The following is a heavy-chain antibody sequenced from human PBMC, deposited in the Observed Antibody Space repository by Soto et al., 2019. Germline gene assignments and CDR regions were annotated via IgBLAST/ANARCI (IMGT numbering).Heavy chain of an antibody. V-gene: IGHV1-18*01. D-gene: IGHD6-19*01. CDR3: ASGNTEIAVAQQYYYYGMDV. CDR1: GYTFTSYG. Sequence: QVQLVQSGAEVKKPGASVKVSCKASGYTFTSYGISWVRQAPGQGLEWMGWISAYNGNTKYAQRLKDRVTMTTDTSTSTAYMELRSLRSDDTAVYYCASGNTEIAVAQQYYYYGMDVWGQGTTVTVSS. CDR2: ISAYNGNT. J-gene: IGHJ6*02.